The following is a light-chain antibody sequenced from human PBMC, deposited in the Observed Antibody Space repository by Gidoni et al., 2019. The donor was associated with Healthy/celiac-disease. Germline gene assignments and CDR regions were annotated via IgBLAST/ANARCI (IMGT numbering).Light chain of an antibody. CDR1: QSLLHSDGNHY. CDR3: MQALQAPRT. J-gene: IGKJ1*01. Sequence: DIVMTQSPLSLPVTPGEPASISCRSSQSLLHSDGNHYLHWYLQKPGQSPQLLIYSGWASGVPDRFSGSGSGTDFTLKISRVQAEDVGIYYCMQALQAPRTFGQGTKVEIQ. CDR2: SG. V-gene: IGKV2-28*01.